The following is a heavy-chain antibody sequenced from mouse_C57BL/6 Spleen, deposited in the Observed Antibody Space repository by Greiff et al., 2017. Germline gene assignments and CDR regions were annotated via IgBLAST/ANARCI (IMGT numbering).Heavy chain of an antibody. V-gene: IGHV2-5*01. J-gene: IGHJ4*01. D-gene: IGHD2-2*01. CDR3: AKNYGYDPYYAMDY. CDR2: IWRGGST. CDR1: GFSLTSSG. Sequence: QVQLQQSGPGLVQPSQSLSITCTVSGFSLTSSGVHWVRQSPGKGLEWLGVIWRGGSTDYNAAFMSRLSITKDNSKSQVFFKMNSLQADDTAIYYCAKNYGYDPYYAMDYWGQGTSVTVSS.